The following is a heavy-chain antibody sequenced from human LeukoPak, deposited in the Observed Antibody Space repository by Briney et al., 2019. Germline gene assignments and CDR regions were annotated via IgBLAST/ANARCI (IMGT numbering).Heavy chain of an antibody. D-gene: IGHD2-15*01. V-gene: IGHV1-2*02. CDR1: GYTFTGYY. J-gene: IGHJ1*01. CDR2: INPNSGGT. CDR3: ARDLPIYCSGGSCYPRGEKYFQH. Sequence: ASVKVSCKASGYTFTGYYMHWVRQAPGQGLEWMGWINPNSGGTNYAQKFQGRVTMTRDTSISTAYMELSRLRSDDTAVYYCARDLPIYCSGGSCYPRGEKYFQHWGQGTLVTVSS.